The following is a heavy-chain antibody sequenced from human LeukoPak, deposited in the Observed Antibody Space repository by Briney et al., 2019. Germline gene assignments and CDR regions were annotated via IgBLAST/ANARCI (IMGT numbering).Heavy chain of an antibody. CDR3: ARDYGSGSYYVFDY. CDR2: ISSSSSYI. V-gene: IGHV3-21*01. Sequence: GGSLRLSCAASGFTFSSYSMNWVRQAPGKGLEWVSSISSSSSYIYYADSVKGRFTISRDNAKNSLYLQMNSLRAEDMAVYYCARDYGSGSYYVFDYWGQGTLVTVSS. J-gene: IGHJ4*02. D-gene: IGHD3-10*01. CDR1: GFTFSSYS.